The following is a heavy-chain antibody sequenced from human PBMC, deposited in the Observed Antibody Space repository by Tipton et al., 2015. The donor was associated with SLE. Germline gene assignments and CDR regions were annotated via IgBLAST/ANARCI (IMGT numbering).Heavy chain of an antibody. CDR3: AKGGDSSGYDWYFDL. CDR1: RFTFSCYA. D-gene: IGHD3-22*01. CDR2: IRASGGST. Sequence: SLRLSCAASRFTFSCYAISWFRQAPGKGLEWFSVIRASGGSTYYADSVKGRFTISRDNSKNTLSLQMNSLRAEDTAIYYCAKGGDSSGYDWYFDLWGRGTLVTVSS. V-gene: IGHV3-23*01. J-gene: IGHJ2*01.